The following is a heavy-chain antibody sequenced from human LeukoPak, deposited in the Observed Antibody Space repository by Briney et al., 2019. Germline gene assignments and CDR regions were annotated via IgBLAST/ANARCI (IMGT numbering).Heavy chain of an antibody. CDR1: GGSFSGYY. J-gene: IGHJ4*02. Sequence: PSETLSLTCAVYGGSFSGYYWSWIRQPPGKGLEWIGEINHSGSTNYKPSLKSRVTISIDTSRNQFSLKLSSVTAADTAFYYCARDRGTSGGGNLDYWGQGTLVTVSS. V-gene: IGHV4-34*09. CDR3: ARDRGTSGGGNLDY. D-gene: IGHD3-10*01. CDR2: INHSGST.